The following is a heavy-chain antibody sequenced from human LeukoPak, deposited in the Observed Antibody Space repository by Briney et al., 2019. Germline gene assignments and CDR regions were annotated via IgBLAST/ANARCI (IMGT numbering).Heavy chain of an antibody. CDR1: GFTVSSNS. CDR2: IYTTGNT. J-gene: IGHJ4*02. D-gene: IGHD6-13*01. Sequence: GGSLRLSCTVSGFTVSSNSMSWVRQAPGKGLEWVSFIYTTGNTHNSDSVKGRFTISRDSSKDTLYLQMNSLRAEDTAVYYCASPYNSRWYELCYWGQGTLVTVSS. CDR3: ASPYNSRWYELCY. V-gene: IGHV3-53*01.